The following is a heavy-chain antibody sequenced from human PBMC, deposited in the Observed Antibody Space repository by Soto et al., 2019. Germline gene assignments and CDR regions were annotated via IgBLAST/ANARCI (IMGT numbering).Heavy chain of an antibody. D-gene: IGHD6-25*01. V-gene: IGHV3-33*01. J-gene: IGHJ4*02. CDR3: ARDLNSGNLDY. CDR1: GFTFNTYG. Sequence: GGSMRLSSAACGFTFNTYGMPWVRQAPGKGLEWVAVIWNDGSHAEYADSVKGRFTFSRDNSKNTLYLQMNSLRAEDTAVYYCARDLNSGNLDYWGQGTLVTVSS. CDR2: IWNDGSHA.